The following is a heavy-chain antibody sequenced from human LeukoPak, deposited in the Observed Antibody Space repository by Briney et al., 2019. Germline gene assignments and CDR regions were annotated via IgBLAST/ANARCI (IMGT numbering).Heavy chain of an antibody. V-gene: IGHV4-34*01. J-gene: IGHJ4*02. D-gene: IGHD3-22*01. CDR2: INHSGST. CDR1: GGSFSGYY. CDR3: AIYIYYDSRITNDY. Sequence: PSETLSLTCAVYGGSFSGYYWSWIRQPPGKGLEWIGEINHSGSTNYNPSLKSRVTISVDTSKNQFSLKLSSVTAADTAVYYCAIYIYYDSRITNDYWGQGTLVTVSS.